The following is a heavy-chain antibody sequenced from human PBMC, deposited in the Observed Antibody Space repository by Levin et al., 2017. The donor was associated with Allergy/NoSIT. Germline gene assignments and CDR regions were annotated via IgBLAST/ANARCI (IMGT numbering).Heavy chain of an antibody. V-gene: IGHV3-23*01. CDR2: ITGSSDTT. D-gene: IGHD4-17*01. CDR1: GFTFSNYA. J-gene: IGHJ4*02. Sequence: ETLSLTCAASGFTFSNYAMTWIRQAPGKGLEWVSSITGSSDTTYYADSVKGRFTISRDNSRTTLYLQMNSLRGEDTALYYCAKRHDYGDYVYFDSWGQGTLVTVSS. CDR3: AKRHDYGDYVYFDS.